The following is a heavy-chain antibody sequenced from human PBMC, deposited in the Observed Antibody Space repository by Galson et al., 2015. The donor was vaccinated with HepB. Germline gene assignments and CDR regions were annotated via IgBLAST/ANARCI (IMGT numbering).Heavy chain of an antibody. J-gene: IGHJ4*02. CDR1: GFTFRTHG. Sequence: SLRLSCAASGFTFRTHGMNWVRQAPGKGLEWVAGIWSGGSNKYYADSVKGRFTISRDNSKNALYLQMNSLRAEDTAVYYCARGGDPYDYWSGLDYWGQGTLVTVSS. D-gene: IGHD3-3*01. CDR2: IWSGGSNK. CDR3: ARGGDPYDYWSGLDY. V-gene: IGHV3-33*01.